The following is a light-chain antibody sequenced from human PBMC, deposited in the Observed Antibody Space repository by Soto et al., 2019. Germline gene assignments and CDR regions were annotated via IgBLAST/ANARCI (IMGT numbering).Light chain of an antibody. J-gene: IGKJ1*01. V-gene: IGKV1-5*01. CDR2: DAS. Sequence: DIQMTQSPSTLSASVGDRVTITCRASQSISNWLAWSQQKPGKAPKLLSYDASSLQTGVPSRFSGSGSGTEFTLTISSLQPDDFATYYCQQYNSYPRTFGQGTKVEIK. CDR3: QQYNSYPRT. CDR1: QSISNW.